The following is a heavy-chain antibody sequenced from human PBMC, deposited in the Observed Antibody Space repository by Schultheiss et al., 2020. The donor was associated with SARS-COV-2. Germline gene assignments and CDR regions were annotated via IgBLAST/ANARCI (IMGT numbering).Heavy chain of an antibody. CDR2: IYYSGST. CDR1: GGSISSYY. V-gene: IGHV4-59*12. CDR3: ARVIYYYDSSGPYYYYMDV. D-gene: IGHD3-22*01. J-gene: IGHJ6*03. Sequence: SETLSLTCTVSGGSISSYYWSWIRQPPGKGLEWIGYIYYSGSTYYNPSLKSRVTMSVDTSKNQFSLKLSSVTAADTAVYYCARVIYYYDSSGPYYYYMDVWGKGTTVTVSS.